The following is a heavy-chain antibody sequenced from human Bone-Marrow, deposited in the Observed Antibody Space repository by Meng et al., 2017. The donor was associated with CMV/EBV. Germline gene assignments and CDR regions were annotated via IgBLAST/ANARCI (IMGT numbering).Heavy chain of an antibody. D-gene: IGHD7-27*01. CDR3: ARDGVRGLTGEMAD. CDR2: ISPIFGTA. J-gene: IGHJ4*02. CDR1: GGNCSSYG. V-gene: IGHV1-69*05. Sequence: KASGGNCSSYGISWVRQAPGQGLEWMGGISPIFGTANYEQKFQGRATITTDESTSTAYMELSSLRSEDTAVYYCARDGVRGLTGEMADWGQGTLVTVSS.